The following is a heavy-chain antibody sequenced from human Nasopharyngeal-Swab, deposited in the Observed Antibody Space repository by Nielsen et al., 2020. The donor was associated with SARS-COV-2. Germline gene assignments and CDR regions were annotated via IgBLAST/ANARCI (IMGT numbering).Heavy chain of an antibody. D-gene: IGHD3-22*01. CDR2: ISASGVTT. Sequence: GESLKISCAASGFTFSRFGMGWVRQAPGKGLEWVSAISASGVTTYYADSVKGRFTISRDNSKSSLYLQMNSLRAEDTAVYYCARVFEEYDSSGYYYFDYWGQGTLVTVSS. V-gene: IGHV3-23*01. J-gene: IGHJ4*02. CDR3: ARVFEEYDSSGYYYFDY. CDR1: GFTFSRFG.